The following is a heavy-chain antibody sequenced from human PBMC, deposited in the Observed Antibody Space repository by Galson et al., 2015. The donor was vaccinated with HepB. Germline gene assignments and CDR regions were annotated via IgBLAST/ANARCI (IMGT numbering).Heavy chain of an antibody. V-gene: IGHV1-69*10. D-gene: IGHD1-26*01. CDR3: ALSRERKGHYYYYMDV. J-gene: IGHJ6*03. CDR2: IIPILGIA. Sequence: SVKVSCKASGGTFSSYAISWVRQAPGQGLEWMGGIIPILGIANYAQKFQGRVTITADKSTSTAYMELSSLRSEDTAVYYCALSRERKGHYYYYMDVWGKGTTVTVSS. CDR1: GGTFSSYA.